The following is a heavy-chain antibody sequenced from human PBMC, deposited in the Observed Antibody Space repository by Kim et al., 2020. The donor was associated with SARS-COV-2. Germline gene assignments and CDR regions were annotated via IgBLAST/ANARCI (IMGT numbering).Heavy chain of an antibody. CDR2: IYYSGST. CDR1: GGSISSSSYY. J-gene: IGHJ5*02. Sequence: SETLSLTCTVSGGSISSSSYYWGWIRQPPGKGLEWIGSIYYSGSTYYNPSLKSRVTISVDTSKNQFSLKLSSVTAADTAVYYCARRPGGNCSGGSCPFNWFDPWGQGTLVTVSS. CDR3: ARRPGGNCSGGSCPFNWFDP. V-gene: IGHV4-39*01. D-gene: IGHD2-15*01.